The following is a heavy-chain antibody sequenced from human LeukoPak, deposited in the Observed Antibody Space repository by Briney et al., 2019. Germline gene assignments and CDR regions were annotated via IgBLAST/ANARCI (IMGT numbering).Heavy chain of an antibody. V-gene: IGHV3-21*01. CDR2: ISSSSSYI. Sequence: GGSLRLSCAASGFTFSSYSMNWVRQAPGKGLEWVSSISSSSSYIYYADSVKGRFTISRDNSKNTLYLQMNSLRAEDTAVYYCAKEWGGYYGSGNLDYWGQGTLVTVSS. CDR3: AKEWGGYYGSGNLDY. CDR1: GFTFSSYS. J-gene: IGHJ4*02. D-gene: IGHD3-10*01.